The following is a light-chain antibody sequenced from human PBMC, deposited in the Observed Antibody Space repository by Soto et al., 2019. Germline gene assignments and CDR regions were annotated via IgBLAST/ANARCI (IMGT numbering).Light chain of an antibody. CDR1: QSVSSKF. J-gene: IGKJ1*01. CDR2: AAS. CDR3: QQNGRFLPT. V-gene: IGKV3-20*01. Sequence: EIVLTQSPGTLSLSPGERAALSCRASQSVSSKFLAWYQQKPGQAPRLLIYAASNRATGIPDRLSGSGSWKGLAGAISRLEPEDFEVYYFQQNGRFLPTVGQ.